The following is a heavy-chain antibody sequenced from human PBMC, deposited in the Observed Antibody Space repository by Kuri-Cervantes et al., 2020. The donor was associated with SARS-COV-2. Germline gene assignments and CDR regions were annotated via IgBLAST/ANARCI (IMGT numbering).Heavy chain of an antibody. CDR2: INHSGST. V-gene: IGHV4-34*01. Sequence: SETLSLTCAVYGGSFSGYYWSWIRQPPGKGLEWIEEINHSGSTNYNPSLKSRVIISVDTSKNQFSLKLSSVTAADTAVYYCARGRSRITIFGVVISGVGYYFDYWGQGTLVTVSS. CDR3: ARGRSRITIFGVVISGVGYYFDY. J-gene: IGHJ4*02. D-gene: IGHD3-3*01. CDR1: GGSFSGYY.